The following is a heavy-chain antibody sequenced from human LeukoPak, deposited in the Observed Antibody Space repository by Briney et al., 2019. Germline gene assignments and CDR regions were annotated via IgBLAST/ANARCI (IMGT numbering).Heavy chain of an antibody. CDR2: ISYSGSS. D-gene: IGHD4-23*01. V-gene: IGHV4-59*01. CDR1: GASISSYY. J-gene: IGHJ1*01. CDR3: ARMDPLRWLWH. Sequence: SETLSLTCTVSGASISSYYRSWIRQPPGKGLEWVGYISYSGSSNYNPSLKSRVTISVDTSKNQFSLKLSSVTATDTAVYYCARMDPLRWLWHWGQGTLVTVSS.